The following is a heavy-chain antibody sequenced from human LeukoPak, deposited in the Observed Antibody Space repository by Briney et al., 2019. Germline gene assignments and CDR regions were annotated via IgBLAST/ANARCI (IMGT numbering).Heavy chain of an antibody. CDR1: GGSISSYY. J-gene: IGHJ3*02. D-gene: IGHD3-3*01. CDR3: ARHGYDFWSGALDAFDI. V-gene: IGHV4-34*01. Sequence: SETLSLTCTVSGGSISSYYWSWIRQPPGKGLEWIGEINHSGSTNYNPSLKSRVTISVDTSKNQFSLKLSSVTAADTAVYYCARHGYDFWSGALDAFDIWGQGTMVTVSS. CDR2: INHSGST.